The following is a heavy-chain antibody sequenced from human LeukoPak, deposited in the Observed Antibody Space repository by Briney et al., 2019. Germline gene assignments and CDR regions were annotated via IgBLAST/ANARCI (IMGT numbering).Heavy chain of an antibody. J-gene: IGHJ5*02. CDR3: ARDSKLRSGGLFDP. CDR2: IKPDGSEG. V-gene: IGHV3-7*01. CDR1: GFTFSSYW. Sequence: GGSLRLYCTASGFTFSSYWMSWVRQAPGKGLEWVADIKPDGSEGYYVDSVKGRSTISRDNAKNSLYLQMNSLRAEDTAVYSCARDSKLRSGGLFDPWGQGTLVTVSS. D-gene: IGHD2-15*01.